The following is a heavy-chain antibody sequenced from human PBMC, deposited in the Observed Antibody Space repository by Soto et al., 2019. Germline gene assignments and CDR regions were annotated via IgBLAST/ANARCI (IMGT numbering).Heavy chain of an antibody. J-gene: IGHJ6*03. D-gene: IGHD1-26*01. V-gene: IGHV1-8*02. CDR1: GYTFTSYD. CDR3: AREGGVRASTPYYFYYMDV. Sequence: ASVKVSCKASGYTFTSYDINWVRQATGQGLEWMGWMNPNSGNTGYAQKFQGRVTMTRNTSISTAYMELSSLRSEDTAVYYCAREGGVRASTPYYFYYMDVWGKGTTVTVS. CDR2: MNPNSGNT.